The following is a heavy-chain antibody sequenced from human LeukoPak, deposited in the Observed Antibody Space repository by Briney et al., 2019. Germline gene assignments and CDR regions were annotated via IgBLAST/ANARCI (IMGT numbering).Heavy chain of an antibody. CDR3: ARSRFGGAYFDH. D-gene: IGHD3-10*01. Sequence: SETLSLTCTVSGGSISSYYWSWIRQPPGKGLEWVGYIYYSGSTNYNPSLKSRVTISVDTSKNQFSLKLSSVTAADTAVYYCARSRFGGAYFDHWGQGTLVTVSS. CDR1: GGSISSYY. J-gene: IGHJ4*02. V-gene: IGHV4-59*01. CDR2: IYYSGST.